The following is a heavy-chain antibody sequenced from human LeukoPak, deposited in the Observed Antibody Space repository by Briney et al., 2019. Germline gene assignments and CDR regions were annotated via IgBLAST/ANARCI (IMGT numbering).Heavy chain of an antibody. D-gene: IGHD5-12*01. CDR2: IYYSGNT. CDR3: ARAGERGYNGYDDAFDI. V-gene: IGHV4-59*01. J-gene: IGHJ3*02. CDR1: GGSISSYY. Sequence: SETLSLTCTVSGGSISSYYWSWIRQPPGKGLEWIGYIYYSGNTNYNPSFKSRVTISVDTSKNQFSLKLSSVTAADTAIYYCARAGERGYNGYDDAFDIWGQGTMVTVSS.